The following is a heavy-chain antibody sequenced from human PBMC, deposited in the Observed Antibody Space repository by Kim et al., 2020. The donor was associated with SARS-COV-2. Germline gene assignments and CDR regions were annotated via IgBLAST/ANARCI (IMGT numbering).Heavy chain of an antibody. D-gene: IGHD3-16*02. J-gene: IGHJ5*02. CDR1: GGSISSYY. CDR3: ARDGRYDYVWGSYRPPPTGFDP. V-gene: IGHV4-59*01. Sequence: SETLSLTCTVSGGSISSYYWSWIRQPPGKGLEWIGYIYYSGSTNYNPSLKSRVTISVDTSKNQFSLKLSSVTAADTAVYYCARDGRYDYVWGSYRPPPTGFDPWGQGTLVTVSS. CDR2: IYYSGST.